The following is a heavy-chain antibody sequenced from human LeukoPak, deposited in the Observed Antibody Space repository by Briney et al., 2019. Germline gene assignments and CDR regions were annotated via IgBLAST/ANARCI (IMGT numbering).Heavy chain of an antibody. CDR1: GGSFSGYY. CDR2: IYYSGST. J-gene: IGHJ4*02. V-gene: IGHV4-31*11. Sequence: PSETLSLTCAVYGGSFSGYYWSWIRQHPGKGLEWIGYIYYSGSTYYNPSLKSRVTISVDTSKNQFSLKLSSVTAADTAVYYCARVSYGKSGDYWGQGTLVTVSS. CDR3: ARVSYGKSGDY. D-gene: IGHD5-18*01.